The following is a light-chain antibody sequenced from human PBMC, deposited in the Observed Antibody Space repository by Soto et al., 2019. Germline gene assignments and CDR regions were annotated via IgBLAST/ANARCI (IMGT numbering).Light chain of an antibody. CDR3: QQLNTFPVT. J-gene: IGKJ5*01. CDR1: QGISSY. CDR2: ASS. Sequence: DIQLTQSPSFLSASVGDRVTITCRASQGISSYLAWYQQTPGKAPKLLFYASSPLQSGVPSRFSGSGSGTEFTLTISSLQPEDFATYYCQQLNTFPVTFGQGTRLDI. V-gene: IGKV1-9*01.